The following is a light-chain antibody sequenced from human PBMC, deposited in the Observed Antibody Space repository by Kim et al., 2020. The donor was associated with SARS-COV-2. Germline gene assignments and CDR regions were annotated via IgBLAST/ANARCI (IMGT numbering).Light chain of an antibody. CDR1: SSDVGGYND. Sequence: GQSITNSCPGTSSDVGGYNDVSWDQQHPGKAPKLMIYDVSNRPSGVSNRCSGSKSGNTASLTISGLQAEDEADYYCSSYTSSSTRVFGGGTQLTVL. CDR2: DVS. CDR3: SSYTSSSTRV. J-gene: IGLJ3*02. V-gene: IGLV2-14*03.